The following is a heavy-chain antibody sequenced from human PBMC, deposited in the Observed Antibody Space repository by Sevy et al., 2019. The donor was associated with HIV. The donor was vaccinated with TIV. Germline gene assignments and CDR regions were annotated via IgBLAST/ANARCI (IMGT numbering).Heavy chain of an antibody. V-gene: IGHV1-18*01. J-gene: IGHJ4*02. CDR2: ISVNNGNR. CDR1: GYTFTTYA. Sequence: ASVKVSCKASGYTFTTYAITWVRQAPGEGLVWMGWISVNNGNRNYAQKVQDRVTMTTDTSTNTAYMELRSLRSDDTAMYYCARVVMSSSWPCFDYWGQGTLVTVSS. CDR3: ARVVMSSSWPCFDY. D-gene: IGHD6-13*01.